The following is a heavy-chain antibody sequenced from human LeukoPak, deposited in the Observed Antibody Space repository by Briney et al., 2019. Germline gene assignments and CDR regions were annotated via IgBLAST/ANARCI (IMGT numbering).Heavy chain of an antibody. CDR2: IYHSGST. V-gene: IGHV4-38-2*02. CDR3: ARGYYYDSRGYSFDY. J-gene: IGHJ4*02. D-gene: IGHD3-22*01. Sequence: SETLSLTCTVSGYSISSGYYWGWIRQSPGKGLEWIGSIYHSGSTYYKPSLKSRVTISVDTSKNQFSLRLSSVTAADTAVHYCARGYYYDSRGYSFDYWGQGTLVTVSS. CDR1: GYSISSGYY.